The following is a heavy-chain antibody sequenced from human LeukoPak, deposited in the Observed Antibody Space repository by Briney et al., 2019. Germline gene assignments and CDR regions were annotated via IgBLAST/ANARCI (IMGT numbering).Heavy chain of an antibody. J-gene: IGHJ6*03. Sequence: GGSLRLSCAASGFRFDDYGMSWVRHVPGKGLEWVPGTNWDGASTGYADSVKGRFTISRDNVKNFLYLQMNSLRVEDTALYFCGRVYCSTTSCYDYYDYYMDVWGKGTTVTVSS. CDR1: GFRFDDYG. D-gene: IGHD2-2*01. V-gene: IGHV3-20*04. CDR2: TNWDGAST. CDR3: GRVYCSTTSCYDYYDYYMDV.